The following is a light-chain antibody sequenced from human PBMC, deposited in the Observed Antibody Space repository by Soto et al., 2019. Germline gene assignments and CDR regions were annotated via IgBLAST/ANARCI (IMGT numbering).Light chain of an antibody. J-gene: IGLJ2*01. V-gene: IGLV2-8*01. Sequence: QSALTQPPSASGSPGQSVTISCTGTSSDVGGYNYVSWYQQHPGKAPKLMISEVSKRPSGVTDRFSGSKSGNTASLTVSGLQAEDEADYYCSSFAGSNVVFGAGTKLTVL. CDR2: EVS. CDR1: SSDVGGYNY. CDR3: SSFAGSNVV.